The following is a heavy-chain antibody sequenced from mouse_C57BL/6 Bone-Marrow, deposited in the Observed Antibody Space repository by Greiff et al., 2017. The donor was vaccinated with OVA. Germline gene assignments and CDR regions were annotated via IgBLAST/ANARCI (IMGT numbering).Heavy chain of an antibody. D-gene: IGHD1-1*01. CDR3: ARSPYYYGSSCWAMDY. CDR2: INPSNGGT. Sequence: VQLQQPGTELVKPGASVKLSCKASGYTFTSYWMHWVKQRPGQGLEWIGNINPSNGGTNYNEQFKSKATLTADKSSSTAYMQLSSLPSEDSAVYYCARSPYYYGSSCWAMDYWGQGTSVTVSS. V-gene: IGHV1-53*01. J-gene: IGHJ4*01. CDR1: GYTFTSYW.